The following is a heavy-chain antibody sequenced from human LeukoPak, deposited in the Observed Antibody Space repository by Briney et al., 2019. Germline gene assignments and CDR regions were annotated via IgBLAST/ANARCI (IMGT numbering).Heavy chain of an antibody. CDR3: ARYRDPTGPTAFDY. CDR1: GGTFSSYA. D-gene: IGHD4-17*01. V-gene: IGHV1-69*13. J-gene: IGHJ4*02. CDR2: IILIFGTA. Sequence: GASVKVSCKASGGTFSSYAISWVRQAPGQGLEWMGGIILIFGTANYAQKFQGRVTITADESTSTAYMELSSLRSEDTAVYYCARYRDPTGPTAFDYWGQGTLVTVSS.